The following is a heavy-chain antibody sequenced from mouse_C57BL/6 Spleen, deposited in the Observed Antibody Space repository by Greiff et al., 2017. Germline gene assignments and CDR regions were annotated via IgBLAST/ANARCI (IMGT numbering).Heavy chain of an antibody. V-gene: IGHV5-4*01. D-gene: IGHD3-3*01. CDR1: GFTFSSYA. CDR2: ISDGGSYT. Sequence: EVKLVESGGGLVKPGGSLKLSCAASGFTFSSYAMSWVRQTPEKRLEWVATISDGGSYTYYPDNVKGRFTISRDNAKNNLYQQMSHLKSEDTAMYYCAKDRAPWTGIDYWGQGTTLTVSS. CDR3: AKDRAPWTGIDY. J-gene: IGHJ2*01.